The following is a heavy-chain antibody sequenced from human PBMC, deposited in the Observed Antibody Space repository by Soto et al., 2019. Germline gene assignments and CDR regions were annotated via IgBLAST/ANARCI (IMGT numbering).Heavy chain of an antibody. D-gene: IGHD2-2*01. CDR3: AREGTYIVVVPAARGRYYYGMDV. CDR2: ISSSSSYT. J-gene: IGHJ6*02. V-gene: IGHV3-11*06. Sequence: PGGSLRLSCAASGFTFSDYYMSWIRQAPGKGLEWVSYISSSSSYTNYADSVKGRFTISRDNAKNSLYLQMNSLRAEDTAVYYCAREGTYIVVVPAARGRYYYGMDVWGQGTTVTVSS. CDR1: GFTFSDYY.